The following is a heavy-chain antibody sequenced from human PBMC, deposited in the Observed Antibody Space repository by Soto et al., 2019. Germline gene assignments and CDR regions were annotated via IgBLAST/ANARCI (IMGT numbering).Heavy chain of an antibody. V-gene: IGHV1-18*04. CDR1: GYTFTSYG. Sequence: ASVKVSCKASGYTFTSYGISWVRQAPGQGLEWMGWISAYNGNTNYAQKLQGRVTMTTDTSTSTAYMELRSLRSDDTAVYYCARAFIMTVMPHKFDYWGQGNLVTVSS. J-gene: IGHJ4*02. CDR2: ISAYNGNT. CDR3: ARAFIMTVMPHKFDY. D-gene: IGHD3-9*01.